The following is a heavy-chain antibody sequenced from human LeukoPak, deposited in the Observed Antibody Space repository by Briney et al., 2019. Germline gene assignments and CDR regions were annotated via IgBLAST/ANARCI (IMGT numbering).Heavy chain of an antibody. D-gene: IGHD3-10*01. CDR2: IYSGGTT. CDR3: ARDVFGARGVITYFDY. Sequence: GGSLRLSCAVSGFTVSGNYMSWVRQAPGKGLEWVSLIYSGGTTYYADSVKGRFTISRDNAKNSLYLQMNSLRAEDTAVYFCARDVFGARGVITYFDYWGQGTLVTVSS. J-gene: IGHJ4*02. CDR1: GFTVSGNY. V-gene: IGHV3-53*01.